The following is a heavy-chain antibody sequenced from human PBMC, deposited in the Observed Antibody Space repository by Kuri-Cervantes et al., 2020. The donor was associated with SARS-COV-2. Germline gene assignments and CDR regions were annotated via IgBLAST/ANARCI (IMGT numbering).Heavy chain of an antibody. CDR3: YCAPKEGFDS. D-gene: IGHD2-21*01. CDR2: VKTNSGNT. CDR1: ETTFPNYE. Sequence: ASVKVSCKAPETTFPNYEINWVRQATGQGLEWMGMVKTNSGNTLYAQIFQGRVTMTRDTSTSTVYLELSSLTSEDTAIYYCYCAPKEGFDSWGQGTLVTVSS. V-gene: IGHV1-8*01. J-gene: IGHJ4*02.